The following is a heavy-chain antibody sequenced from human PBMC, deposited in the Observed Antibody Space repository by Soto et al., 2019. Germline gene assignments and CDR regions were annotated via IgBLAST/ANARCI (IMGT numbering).Heavy chain of an antibody. CDR2: ISSGSSTL. CDR1: GFTFSSYS. CDR3: ARDSSSWEYYFDY. D-gene: IGHD6-13*01. Sequence: EVQLVESGGGLVQPGGSLRLSCAASGFTFSSYSMNWVRQAPGKGLEWVSCISSGSSTLDYADSVKGRFTISRDNDENALYLQMKSLRAEETAVYYCARDSSSWEYYFDYWGQGALVTVSS. J-gene: IGHJ4*02. V-gene: IGHV3-48*01.